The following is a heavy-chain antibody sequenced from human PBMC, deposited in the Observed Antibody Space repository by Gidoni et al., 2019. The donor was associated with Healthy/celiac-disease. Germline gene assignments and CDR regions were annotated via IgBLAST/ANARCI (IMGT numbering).Heavy chain of an antibody. CDR3: ARRGPGSSSGWSFDY. V-gene: IGHV6-1*01. Sequence: QVQLQQSGPGLVKPSQPLSLTCALAGDSVSRNSSAWNWRRQSPSRGLEWLGRTYYRSKWYNDYAVSVKSRITINPDTSKNQFSLQLNSVTPEDTAVYYCARRGPGSSSGWSFDYWGQGTLVTVSS. CDR1: GDSVSRNSSA. J-gene: IGHJ4*02. CDR2: TYYRSKWYN. D-gene: IGHD6-19*01.